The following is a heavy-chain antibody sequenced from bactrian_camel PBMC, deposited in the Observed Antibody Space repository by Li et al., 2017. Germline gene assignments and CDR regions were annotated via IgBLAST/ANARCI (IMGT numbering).Heavy chain of an antibody. CDR2: IYSGGEPT. J-gene: IGHJ4*01. Sequence: VQLVESGGGSVQAGGSLRLSCAASGLTFVGGNCMGWSRQAPGREREGVAGIYSGGEPTYYDESVKGRLTISRDNRENTVYLEMSNLKPEDTAMYYCAADPGPLSDGLGRIVATSPDHWGQGTQVTVS. CDR1: GLTFVGGNC. D-gene: IGHD1*01. CDR3: AADPGPLSDGLGRIVATSPDH. V-gene: IGHV3S40*01.